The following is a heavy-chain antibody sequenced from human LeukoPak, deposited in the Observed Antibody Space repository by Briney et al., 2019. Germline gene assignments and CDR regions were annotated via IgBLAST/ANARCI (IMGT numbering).Heavy chain of an antibody. D-gene: IGHD3-10*01. CDR2: ISGSGGSK. CDR3: AKDLIPLQVGRTLDY. V-gene: IGHV3-23*01. CDR1: GFTFSSYA. J-gene: IGHJ4*02. Sequence: GGSLRLSCAASGFTFSSYAMSWVRQAPGKGLEWVSAISGSGGSKYYADSVKGRFTISRDNSKNTLYLQMNSLRAEDTAVYYCAKDLIPLQVGRTLDYWGQGTLVTVSS.